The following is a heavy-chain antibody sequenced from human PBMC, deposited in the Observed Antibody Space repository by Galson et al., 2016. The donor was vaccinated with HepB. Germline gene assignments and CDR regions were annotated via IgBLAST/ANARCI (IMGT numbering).Heavy chain of an antibody. CDR1: GASVTGYY. CDR3: ALTEGRGVQYYFGY. J-gene: IGHJ4*02. CDR2: IYSTGST. V-gene: IGHV4-59*08. D-gene: IGHD3-10*01. Sequence: SETLSLTCNVSGASVTGYYWAWIRQPPGERPEWIGYIYSTGSTNYNPSLKSRVTISVDTSKTQFSLKLHSVTAADTAVYYCALTEGRGVQYYFGYWGQGTLVTVSS.